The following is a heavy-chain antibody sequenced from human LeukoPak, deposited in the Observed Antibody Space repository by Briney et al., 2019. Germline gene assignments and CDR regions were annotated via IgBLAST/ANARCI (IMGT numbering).Heavy chain of an antibody. J-gene: IGHJ5*02. V-gene: IGHV1-8*01. D-gene: IGHD3-10*01. CDR2: MSPNSGNT. CDR1: GYTFTSYD. Sequence: ASVKVSCKASGYTFTSYDINWVRQATGQGLEWMGWMSPNSGNTGYAQKFQGRVTMTRNTSISTAYMELSSLRSEDTAVYYCARRITMVRGVIITRRAKNWFDPWGQGTLVTVSS. CDR3: ARRITMVRGVIITRRAKNWFDP.